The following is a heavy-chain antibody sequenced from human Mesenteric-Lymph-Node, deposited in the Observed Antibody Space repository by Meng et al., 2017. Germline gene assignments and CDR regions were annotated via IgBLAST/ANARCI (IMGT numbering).Heavy chain of an antibody. D-gene: IGHD2-21*02. J-gene: IGHJ6*02. CDR1: GGTFSSYA. CDR2: IIPIFGTA. CDR3: GRGPCSGGGCYSLVLYYGMDV. V-gene: IGHV1-69*13. Sequence: SVKVSCKASGGTFSSYAISWVRQAPGQGLEWMGGIIPIFGTANYAQKFQGRVTITADESTSTAYMELSSLRSDDTAVYYCGRGPCSGGGCYSLVLYYGMDVWGQGTTVTVSS.